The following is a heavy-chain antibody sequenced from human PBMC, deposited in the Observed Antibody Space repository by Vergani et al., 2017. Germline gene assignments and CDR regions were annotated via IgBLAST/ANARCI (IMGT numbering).Heavy chain of an antibody. V-gene: IGHV4-30-2*01. CDR2: IYHSGST. CDR1: GGSISSGGYS. Sequence: QLQLQESGSGLVKPSQTLSLTCAVSGGSISSGGYSWSWIRQPPGKGLEWIGYIYHSGSTYYNPSLKSRVTVSVDTSKNQFSLKLSSVTAADTAVYYCARDNLHYDSSGYYYYFDYWGQGTLVTVSS. D-gene: IGHD3-22*01. J-gene: IGHJ4*02. CDR3: ARDNLHYDSSGYYYYFDY.